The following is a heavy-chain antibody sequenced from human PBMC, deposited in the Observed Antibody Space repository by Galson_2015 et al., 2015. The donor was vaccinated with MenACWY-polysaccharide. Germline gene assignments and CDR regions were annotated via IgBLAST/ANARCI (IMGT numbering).Heavy chain of an antibody. J-gene: IGHJ4*02. V-gene: IGHV3-30-3*01. Sequence: SLRLSCAVSGFTFKTYTIHWVRQAPGKGLEWVAVISSDGYNKYYADSVKGRFTISRDNSENTLYLQMNSLRAEDTAVYYCARDRQSSSRPRSLDYWGQGTLVTVSS. CDR3: ARDRQSSSRPRSLDY. D-gene: IGHD6-6*01. CDR2: ISSDGYNK. CDR1: GFTFKTYT.